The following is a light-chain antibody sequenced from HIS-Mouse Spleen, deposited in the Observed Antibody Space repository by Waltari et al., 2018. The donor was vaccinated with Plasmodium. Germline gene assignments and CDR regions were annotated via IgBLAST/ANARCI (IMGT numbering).Light chain of an antibody. J-gene: IGKJ4*01. CDR3: QQYYSTPLT. CDR1: QSVLYSSNNKNY. CDR2: WAS. V-gene: IGKV4-1*01. Sequence: DIVMTQSPDSLAVSLGERATLNCQSSQSVLYSSNNKNYLAWYQQKPGQPPKLRIYWASTRESGVPDRFSGSGSGTDFTLTISSLQAEDVAVYYCQQYYSTPLTFGGGTKVEIK.